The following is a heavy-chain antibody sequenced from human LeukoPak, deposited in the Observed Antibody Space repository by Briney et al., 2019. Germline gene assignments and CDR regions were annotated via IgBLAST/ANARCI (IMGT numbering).Heavy chain of an antibody. Sequence: QPGRSLRLSCIASGFTFSTYPMHWVRQAPGKGLEWVAVISYDGSATSYAESVKGRFTFSRDNSKNTLYLQMNSLRAEDTAVYYCVGHSDYWGQGTLVTVSS. CDR1: GFTFSTYP. CDR2: ISYDGSAT. J-gene: IGHJ4*02. CDR3: VGHSDY. D-gene: IGHD3-16*01. V-gene: IGHV3-30*04.